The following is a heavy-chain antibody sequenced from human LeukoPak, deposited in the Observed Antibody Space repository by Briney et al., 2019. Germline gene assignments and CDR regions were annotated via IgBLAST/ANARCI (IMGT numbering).Heavy chain of an antibody. CDR2: IYYSGST. V-gene: IGHV4-59*01. Sequence: PSETLSLTCTVSGGSISSYYWSWIRQPPGKGLEWIGYIYYSGSTNYNPSLKSRVTISVDTSKNQFSLNVSSVTAADTAAYYCARGDVLGTSSWRRWLESWGQGTLVTVSS. J-gene: IGHJ4*02. CDR1: GGSISSYY. D-gene: IGHD6-13*01. CDR3: ARGDVLGTSSWRRWLES.